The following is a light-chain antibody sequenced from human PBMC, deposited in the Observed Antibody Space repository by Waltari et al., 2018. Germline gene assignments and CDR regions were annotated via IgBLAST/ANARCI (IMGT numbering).Light chain of an antibody. CDR3: CSYADSSTPFV. J-gene: IGLJ1*01. V-gene: IGLV2-23*01. CDR1: SSDVGSHNL. Sequence: QSALTQPASVSGSPGQSLTIPCTGTSSDVGSHNLFSWYQQHPGKAPKVMIYEASKRPSGVSNRFSGSVSANTASLTISGLQVEDEADYYCCSYADSSTPFVFGTGTKVTVL. CDR2: EAS.